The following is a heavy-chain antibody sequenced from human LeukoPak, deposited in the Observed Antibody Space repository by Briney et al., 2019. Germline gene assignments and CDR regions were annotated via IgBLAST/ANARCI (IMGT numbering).Heavy chain of an antibody. D-gene: IGHD5-18*01. Sequence: EASVKVSRKASGYTFTSYDINWVRRATGQGLEWMGWMNPNSGNTGYAQKFQGRVTMTKNTSISTVYMELSSLRSEDTAVYYCARGSRTAMGKTWFDPWGQGTLVTVSS. J-gene: IGHJ5*02. V-gene: IGHV1-8*01. CDR1: GYTFTSYD. CDR3: ARGSRTAMGKTWFDP. CDR2: MNPNSGNT.